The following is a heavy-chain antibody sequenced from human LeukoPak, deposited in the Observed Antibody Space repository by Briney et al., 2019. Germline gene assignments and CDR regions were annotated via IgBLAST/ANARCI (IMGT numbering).Heavy chain of an antibody. J-gene: IGHJ4*02. CDR1: SGSIINYY. CDR2: LSYSGTL. Sequence: PSETLSLTCTVSSGSIINYYWSWIRQPPGKGLEWLGYLSYSGTLNYNPSLWSRLAISVVTSKNQFSLKLRSVTAADTAIYYCARHSSGYYSPLLDSWGQGALVTVS. V-gene: IGHV4-59*08. D-gene: IGHD5-12*01. CDR3: ARHSSGYYSPLLDS.